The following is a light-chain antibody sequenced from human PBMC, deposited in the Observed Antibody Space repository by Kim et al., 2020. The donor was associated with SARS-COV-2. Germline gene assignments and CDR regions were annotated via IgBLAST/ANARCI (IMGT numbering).Light chain of an antibody. V-gene: IGKV3-20*01. CDR1: QSVSSSD. CDR3: QQYDSSPLT. Sequence: SPGERAALSCGTSQSVSSSDVAWYQQTPGQGPRLLIYGASSRATGIPDRFSGSGSGTDFTLTISRLEPEDFAVYFCQQYDSSPLTFGGGTKLEI. J-gene: IGKJ4*01. CDR2: GAS.